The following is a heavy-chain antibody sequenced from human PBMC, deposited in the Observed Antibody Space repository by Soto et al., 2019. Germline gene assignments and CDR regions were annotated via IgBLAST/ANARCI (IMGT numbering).Heavy chain of an antibody. CDR2: IYPGDSDT. CDR1: GYSFTSYW. D-gene: IGHD3-22*01. Sequence: PGESLKISCKGSGYSFTSYWIGWVRQMPGKGLEWMGIIYPGDSDTRYSPSFQGQVTISADKSISTAYLQWSSLKASDTAMYYCARQPDYYDSSGTDFDPWGQGTLVTLSS. J-gene: IGHJ5*02. V-gene: IGHV5-51*01. CDR3: ARQPDYYDSSGTDFDP.